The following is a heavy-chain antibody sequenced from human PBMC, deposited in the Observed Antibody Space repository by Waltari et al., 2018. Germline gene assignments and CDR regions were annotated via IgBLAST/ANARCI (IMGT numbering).Heavy chain of an antibody. CDR3: ARDRGRGIYLDS. Sequence: QLQLQQSGPGLVKPSESLSLTCAVSGDSMSSTDWWSWVRQSPGKGRGWSGQVQASGRTNYNPSFAGRVTVSIDTSNNTFSLEVPSATAADTAMYYCARDRGRGIYLDSWGQGILVTVSP. CDR2: VQASGRT. J-gene: IGHJ4*02. CDR1: GDSMSSTDW. V-gene: IGHV4-4*02. D-gene: IGHD2-15*01.